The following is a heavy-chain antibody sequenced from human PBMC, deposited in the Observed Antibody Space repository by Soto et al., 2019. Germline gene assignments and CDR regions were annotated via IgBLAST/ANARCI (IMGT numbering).Heavy chain of an antibody. CDR2: INTDGTNT. Sequence: EVQLVESGGGLVQPGGSLRLSCAVSGFTFSRYWMHWFRQDPGNGLVWVSSINTDGTNTQYADSVRGRFTVSRDNAKNTVYLQLISLRSEDTDVYYCAQDLLWGQSDYWGQGTLVVVSS. V-gene: IGHV3-74*03. CDR3: AQDLLWGQSDY. D-gene: IGHD3-16*01. CDR1: GFTFSRYW. J-gene: IGHJ4*02.